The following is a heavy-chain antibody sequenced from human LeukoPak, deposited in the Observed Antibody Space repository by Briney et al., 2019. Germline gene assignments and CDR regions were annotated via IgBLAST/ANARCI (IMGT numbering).Heavy chain of an antibody. J-gene: IGHJ6*02. CDR2: IYYSGST. Sequence: PSETLSLTCTVSGGSISSYYWSWIRQPPGKGLEWIGYIYYSGSTNYNPSLKSRVTISVDTSKNQFSLKLSSVTAADTAVYYCAGELRFLEWLSDPHCYYYYGMDVWGQGTTVTVSS. CDR3: AGELRFLEWLSDPHCYYYYGMDV. CDR1: GGSISSYY. V-gene: IGHV4-59*08. D-gene: IGHD3-3*01.